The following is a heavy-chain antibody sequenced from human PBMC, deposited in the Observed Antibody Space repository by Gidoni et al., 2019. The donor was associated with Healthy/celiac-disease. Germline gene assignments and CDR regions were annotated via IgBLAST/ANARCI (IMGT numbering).Heavy chain of an antibody. CDR3: TTDFLYGTAGY. CDR2: IKSKTDGGTT. J-gene: IGHJ4*02. V-gene: IGHV3-15*01. D-gene: IGHD4-17*01. Sequence: EVQLVESGGGLVKPGGSLSLSCAASGFTFSNAWMSWVRQAPGKGLEWVGRIKSKTDGGTTDYAAPVKGRFTISRDDSKNTLYLQMNSLKTEDTAVYYCTTDFLYGTAGYWGQGTLVTVSS. CDR1: GFTFSNAW.